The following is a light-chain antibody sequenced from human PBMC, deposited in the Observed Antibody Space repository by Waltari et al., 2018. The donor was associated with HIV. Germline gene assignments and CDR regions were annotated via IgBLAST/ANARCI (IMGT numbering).Light chain of an antibody. CDR1: KLGDKF. Sequence: SYELTQPPSVSVSPGQTATITCSGDKLGDKFACWYQQKPDQSPVLIIYQDDKRPAGIPARFSGSNSGNTATLTISGTQTWDEADYYCQSWDTNLLVFGGGTKLTVL. CDR3: QSWDTNLLV. V-gene: IGLV3-1*01. J-gene: IGLJ3*02. CDR2: QDD.